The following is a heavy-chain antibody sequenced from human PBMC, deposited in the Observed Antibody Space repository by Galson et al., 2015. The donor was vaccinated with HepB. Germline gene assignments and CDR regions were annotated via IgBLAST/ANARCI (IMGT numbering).Heavy chain of an antibody. CDR3: ARVGITMVRGVILGPFYYGMDV. D-gene: IGHD3-10*01. CDR1: GYTFTSYY. V-gene: IGHV1-46*01. Sequence: SVKVSCKASGYTFTSYYMHWVRQAPGQGLEWMGIINPSGGSTSYAQKFQGRVTMTRDTSTSTVYMELSSLRSEDTAVYYCARVGITMVRGVILGPFYYGMDVWGQGTTVTVSS. J-gene: IGHJ6*02. CDR2: INPSGGST.